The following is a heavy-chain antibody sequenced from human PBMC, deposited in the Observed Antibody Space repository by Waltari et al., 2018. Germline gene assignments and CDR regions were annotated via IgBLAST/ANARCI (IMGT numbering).Heavy chain of an antibody. J-gene: IGHJ5*02. V-gene: IGHV3-30*02. CDR1: GFNFNNHG. CDR2: IEYDGYNK. Sequence: QAQLVESGGGVVQPGGSLRISCAASGFNFNNHGMHWVRQAPGKGPEWVAVIEYDGYNKHYADSVKGRFTIFRDNSKITLYLQLSGLSREDTAVYSCAKGPDSSHYFSNWLDPWGQGTLVT. D-gene: IGHD3-22*01. CDR3: AKGPDSSHYFSNWLDP.